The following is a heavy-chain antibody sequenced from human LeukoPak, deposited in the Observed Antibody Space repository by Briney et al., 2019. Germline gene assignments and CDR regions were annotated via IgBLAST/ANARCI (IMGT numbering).Heavy chain of an antibody. CDR1: GFTFSSYG. CDR2: MRYDGSNR. D-gene: IGHD4-23*01. Sequence: GGSLRLFRAPSGFTFSSYGMHWVRQPPRKGLEWVAFMRYDGSNRNYADSLKDRFTISRDNSKNTLYLQMNSLRAEDTAVYYCARDSGDDDGGNSFPYYYYYMDVWGKGTTVTISS. CDR3: ARDSGDDDGGNSFPYYYYYMDV. J-gene: IGHJ6*03. V-gene: IGHV3-30*02.